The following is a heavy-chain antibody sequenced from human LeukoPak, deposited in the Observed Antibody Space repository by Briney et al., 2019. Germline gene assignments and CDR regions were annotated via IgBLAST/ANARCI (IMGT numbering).Heavy chain of an antibody. V-gene: IGHV3-23*01. CDR3: ARDREPGIAAAGSLNPDY. D-gene: IGHD6-13*01. CDR1: GFTFSSYA. J-gene: IGHJ4*02. CDR2: ISGSGGST. Sequence: PGGSLRLSCSASGFTFSSYAMSWVRQAPGKGLEWVSAISGSGGSTYYADSVKGRFTISRDNSKNTLYLQMNSLRAEDTAVYYCARDREPGIAAAGSLNPDYWGQGTLVTVSS.